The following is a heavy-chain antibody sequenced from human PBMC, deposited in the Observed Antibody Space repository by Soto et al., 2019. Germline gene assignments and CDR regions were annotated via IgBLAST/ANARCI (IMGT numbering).Heavy chain of an antibody. CDR2: INHSGST. CDR3: ARDYYDSSGFFDY. V-gene: IGHV4-34*01. J-gene: IGHJ4*02. Sequence: PSETLSLTCAVYGGSFSGYYWSWIRQPPGKGLEWIGEINHSGSTNYNPSLKSRVTISVDTSKNQFSLKLSSVTAADTAVYYCARDYYDSSGFFDYWGQGTLVTVSS. CDR1: GGSFSGYY. D-gene: IGHD3-22*01.